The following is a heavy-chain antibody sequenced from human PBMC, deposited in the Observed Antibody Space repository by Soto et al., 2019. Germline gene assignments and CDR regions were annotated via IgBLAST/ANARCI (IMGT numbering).Heavy chain of an antibody. D-gene: IGHD2-21*01. CDR2: ISYDGSNK. Sequence: GGSLRLSCAASGFTFSSYAMHWVRQAPGKGLEWVAVISYDGSNKYYADSVKGRFTISRDNSKNTLYLQMNSLRAEDTAVYYCARGFHSRGAYYYYGMDVWGQGTTVTVSS. J-gene: IGHJ6*02. CDR3: ARGFHSRGAYYYYGMDV. CDR1: GFTFSSYA. V-gene: IGHV3-30-3*01.